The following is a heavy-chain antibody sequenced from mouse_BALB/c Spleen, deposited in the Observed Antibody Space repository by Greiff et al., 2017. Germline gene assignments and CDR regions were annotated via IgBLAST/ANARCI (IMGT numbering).Heavy chain of an antibody. V-gene: IGHV14-3*02. CDR3: AREGSSGPYAMDY. CDR1: GFNIKDTY. CDR2: IDPANGNT. Sequence: EVHLVESGAELVKPGASVKLSCTASGFNIKDTYMHWVKQRPEQGLEWIGRIDPANGNTKYDPKFQGKATITADTSSNTAYLQLSSLTSEDTAVYYCAREGSSGPYAMDYWGQGTSVTVSS. D-gene: IGHD3-1*01. J-gene: IGHJ4*01.